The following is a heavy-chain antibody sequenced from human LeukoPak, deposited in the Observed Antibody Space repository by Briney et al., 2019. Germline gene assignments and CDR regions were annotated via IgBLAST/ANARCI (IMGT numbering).Heavy chain of an antibody. J-gene: IGHJ4*02. Sequence: GGSLRLSCAASGFTFSDYYMSWIRQAPGKGLEWVSGISGSGDNTYYADSVEGRFTISKDISKNTLYLQMNILRAEDTAVYYCAKGGMVGTSGLFDYWGQGTLVIVSS. V-gene: IGHV3-23*01. D-gene: IGHD4-23*01. CDR3: AKGGMVGTSGLFDY. CDR2: ISGSGDNT. CDR1: GFTFSDYY.